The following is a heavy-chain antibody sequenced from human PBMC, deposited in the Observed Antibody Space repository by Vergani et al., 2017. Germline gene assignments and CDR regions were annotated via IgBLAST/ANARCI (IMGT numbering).Heavy chain of an antibody. J-gene: IGHJ6*02. D-gene: IGHD6-13*01. CDR2: ISGSGGST. Sequence: EVQLLESGGGLVQPGGSLRLSCAASGFTFSSYAMSWVRQAPGKGLEWVSIISGSGGSTYYADSVKGRFTISRDNSRNTLYLQMNSLRAEDTAVYYCAGGAAAGSPGSVRYYYGMDVWGQGTTVTVSS. CDR1: GFTFSSYA. V-gene: IGHV3-23*01. CDR3: AGGAAAGSPGSVRYYYGMDV.